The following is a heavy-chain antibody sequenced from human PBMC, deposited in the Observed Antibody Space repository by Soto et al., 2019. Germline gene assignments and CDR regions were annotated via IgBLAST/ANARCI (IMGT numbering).Heavy chain of an antibody. CDR2: ISYDGSNK. Sequence: GGSLRLSCAASGFTFSSYGMHWVRQAPGKGLEWVAVISYDGSNKYYADSVKGRFTISRDNSKNTLYLQMNSLRAEDTAVYYCAKDTRENGHPKYYYDSSGNPHNWFDPWGQGTLVTVSS. CDR3: AKDTRENGHPKYYYDSSGNPHNWFDP. D-gene: IGHD3-22*01. V-gene: IGHV3-30*18. J-gene: IGHJ5*02. CDR1: GFTFSSYG.